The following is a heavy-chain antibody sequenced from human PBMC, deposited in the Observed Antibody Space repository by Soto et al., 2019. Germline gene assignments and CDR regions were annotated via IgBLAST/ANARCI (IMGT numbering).Heavy chain of an antibody. Sequence: GGSLSLSCAASGFTFSIFAMSWVRQSPGKGLEWVSTISGSGGSTYYADAVKGRFSISRDNSMGTLYLQMKSLRLEHKAIYYCATEVSLCSNVDLGYWGKGTLVTV. D-gene: IGHD3-10*01. CDR2: ISGSGGST. J-gene: IGHJ4*02. V-gene: IGHV3-23*01. CDR3: ATEVSLCSNVDLGY. CDR1: GFTFSIFA.